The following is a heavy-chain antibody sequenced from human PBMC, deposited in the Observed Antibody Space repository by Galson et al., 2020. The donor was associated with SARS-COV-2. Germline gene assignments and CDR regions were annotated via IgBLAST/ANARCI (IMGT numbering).Heavy chain of an antibody. CDR1: GFSLNSYGTC. Sequence: ESGPTLVQPTQTLTLPCTFSGFSLNSYGTCVSWIRQPPGQALEWLARIDWDDDKYHSTSLKTRLTISKDTSQNQVVLTMTNMDPVDTATLYWARSTVGGNTNDYWGQGTRVTGSS. V-gene: IGHV2-70*11. J-gene: IGHJ4*02. D-gene: IGHD1-26*01. CDR3: ARSTVGGNTNDY. CDR2: IDWDDDK.